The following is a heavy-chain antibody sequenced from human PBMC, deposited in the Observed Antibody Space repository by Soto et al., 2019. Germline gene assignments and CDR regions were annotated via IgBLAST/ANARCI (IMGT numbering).Heavy chain of an antibody. CDR2: ISGSGGST. Sequence: GGSLRFSCAASGFTFSSYAMSWVRQAPGKGLEWVSAISGSGGSTYYADSVKGRFTISRDNSKNTLYLQMNSLRAEDTAVYYCAKDRSSGYYFDDAFDIWGQGTMVTVSS. CDR1: GFTFSSYA. V-gene: IGHV3-23*01. D-gene: IGHD3-22*01. CDR3: AKDRSSGYYFDDAFDI. J-gene: IGHJ3*02.